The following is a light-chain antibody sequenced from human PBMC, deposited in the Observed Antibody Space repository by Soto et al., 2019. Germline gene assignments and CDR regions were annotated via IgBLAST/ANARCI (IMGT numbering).Light chain of an antibody. CDR1: QNINSW. V-gene: IGKV1-5*03. CDR2: KAS. Sequence: DIPMTQSPSTLSASVGDRVTITCRASQNINSWLAWYQQKPGKAPKLLIYKASSLESGVPSRFSGSGSGTEFTLTISSLQPDDFAIYYCQQYNSYSSGTFGQGTKVEIK. CDR3: QQYNSYSSGT. J-gene: IGKJ1*01.